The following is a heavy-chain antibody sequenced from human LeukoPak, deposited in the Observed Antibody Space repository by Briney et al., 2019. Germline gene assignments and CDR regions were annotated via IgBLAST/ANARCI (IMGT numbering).Heavy chain of an antibody. V-gene: IGHV4-34*01. CDR2: INHSGST. D-gene: IGHD4-17*01. CDR3: ARSLRRAFDI. CDR1: GESFSGYY. J-gene: IGHJ3*02. Sequence: SETLSLTCAVYGESFSGYYWSWIRQPPGKGLEWIGEINHSGSTNYNPSLKSRVTISVDTSKNQFSLKLSSVTAADTAVYYCARSLRRAFDIWGQGTMVTVSS.